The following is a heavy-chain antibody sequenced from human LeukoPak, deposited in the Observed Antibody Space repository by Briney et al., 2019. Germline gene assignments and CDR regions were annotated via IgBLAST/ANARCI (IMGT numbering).Heavy chain of an antibody. J-gene: IGHJ4*02. CDR3: AKEYCSNSVCHSLDY. CDR1: GFTFSSSG. D-gene: IGHD2-8*01. Sequence: PGGSLRLSCAASGFTFSSSGMHWVRQAPGKGLEWVAVISYDGSNKYYADSVKGRFTFSRGNSKNTLYLQMNSLRAEDTAVYYCAKEYCSNSVCHSLDYWGQGTLVTVSS. CDR2: ISYDGSNK. V-gene: IGHV3-30*18.